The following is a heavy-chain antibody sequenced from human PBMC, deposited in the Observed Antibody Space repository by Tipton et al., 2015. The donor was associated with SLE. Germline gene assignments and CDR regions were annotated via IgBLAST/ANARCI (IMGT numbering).Heavy chain of an antibody. CDR3: ATARNIFDTFDI. CDR1: GDFISSRY. CDR2: VYYSGST. J-gene: IGHJ3*02. V-gene: IGHV4-59*11. D-gene: IGHD2/OR15-2a*01. Sequence: TLSLTCTVSGDFISSRYWNWIRQSPGKGLEWIGYVYYSGSTNYNPSLMSRVTISVDTSKNQFSLKLTSVTAADTAVYYCATARNIFDTFDIWAQGTMVTVSS.